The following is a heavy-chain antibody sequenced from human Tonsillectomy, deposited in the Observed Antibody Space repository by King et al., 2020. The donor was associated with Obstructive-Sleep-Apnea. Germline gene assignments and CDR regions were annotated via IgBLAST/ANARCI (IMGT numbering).Heavy chain of an antibody. D-gene: IGHD1-26*01. J-gene: IGHJ4*02. V-gene: IGHV3-30-3*01. CDR1: GFTFRHDA. CDR2: ISYDGSNK. CDR3: ARGRLVGAIDY. Sequence: VQLVESGGGVVQPGRSLRLSGAASGFTFRHDAVHWVRQALGKGLDCVAGISYDGSNKYYADSGKGRFTISRDISKSTLFLQMNSLRAEDTAVYYCARGRLVGAIDYWGQGTLVTVSS.